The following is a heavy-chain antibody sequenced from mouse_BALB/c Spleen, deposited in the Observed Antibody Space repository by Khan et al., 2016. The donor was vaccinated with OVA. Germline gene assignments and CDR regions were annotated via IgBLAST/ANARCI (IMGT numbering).Heavy chain of an antibody. CDR3: ARSYGYYWYFDV. CDR1: GYTFTTVG. V-gene: IGHV9-4*02. J-gene: IGHJ1*01. Sequence: QVQLQQSGPELKKPGETVRISCKASGYTFTTVGMQWVQQTPGKGLKWIGWINTYTGVPKYAEDFKGRFAFSLETSASTAYLQIRNLKNEDTATYFCARSYGYYWYFDVWGAGTTVTVSS. CDR2: INTYTGVP. D-gene: IGHD1-1*02.